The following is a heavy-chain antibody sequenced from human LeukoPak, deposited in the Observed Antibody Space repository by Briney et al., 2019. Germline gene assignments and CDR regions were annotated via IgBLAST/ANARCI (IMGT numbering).Heavy chain of an antibody. Sequence: SETLSLTCTVSGGSISSSSYYWGWIRQPAGKGLEWIGRIYTSGSTNYNPSLKSRVTMSVDTSKNQFSLKLSSVTAADTAVYYCARDGVTGTLRWFDPWGQGTLVTVSS. V-gene: IGHV4-61*02. D-gene: IGHD1-20*01. CDR3: ARDGVTGTLRWFDP. J-gene: IGHJ5*02. CDR1: GGSISSSSYY. CDR2: IYTSGST.